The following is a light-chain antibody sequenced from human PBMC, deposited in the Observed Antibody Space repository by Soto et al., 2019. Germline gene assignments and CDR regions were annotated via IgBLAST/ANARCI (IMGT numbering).Light chain of an antibody. Sequence: QSALTQPASVSGSPGQSITISCTGTSSDFGGYNYVSWYQQHPVKAPKLMIYDVTNWPSGVSDRFSGSKSGNTASLTISGLQAEDEADYYCSSYTSSSTPYVFGTGTKVTVL. CDR3: SSYTSSSTPYV. CDR1: SSDFGGYNY. CDR2: DVT. V-gene: IGLV2-14*01. J-gene: IGLJ1*01.